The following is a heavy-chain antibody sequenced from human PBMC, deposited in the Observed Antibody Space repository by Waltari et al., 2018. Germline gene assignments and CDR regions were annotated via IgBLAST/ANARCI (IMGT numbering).Heavy chain of an antibody. CDR1: GGSFRGYY. CDR2: VNHSGST. V-gene: IGHV4-34*02. CDR3: ASTDITIFGVVPPPYYYYYMDV. D-gene: IGHD3-3*01. Sequence: QVQLQQCGAGLLKPSETLSITCAVYGGSFRGYYWSWIRQPPGKGLEWIGEVNHSGSTKYNPSLKSRVTISADTSKNQFSLKLNSVTAADTAMYFCASTDITIFGVVPPPYYYYYMDVWGKGTTVTVSS. J-gene: IGHJ6*03.